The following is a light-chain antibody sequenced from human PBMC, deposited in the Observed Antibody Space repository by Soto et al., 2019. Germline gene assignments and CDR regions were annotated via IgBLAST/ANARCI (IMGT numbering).Light chain of an antibody. J-gene: IGLJ2*01. V-gene: IGLV1-44*01. CDR1: TSNIGSNS. Sequence: QSVLTQPPSASGTPGQRVTISCSGSTSNIGSNSVNWYQQFPGTAPKLLIYSSDNRPSGVPDRFSGSKSGTSAYLAISGLQSEDEADYYCAAWDDSLDALVFGGGTQLTVL. CDR2: SSD. CDR3: AAWDDSLDALV.